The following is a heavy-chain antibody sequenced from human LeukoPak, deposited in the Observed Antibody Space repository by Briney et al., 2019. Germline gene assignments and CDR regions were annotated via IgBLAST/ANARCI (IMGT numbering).Heavy chain of an antibody. V-gene: IGHV4-4*02. CDR1: GGSISSSNW. Sequence: SGTLSLTCAVSGGSISSSNWWSWVRQPPGKGLEWIGEIYHSGSTNYNPSLKSRVTISVDKSKNQFSLKLSSVTAADTAVYYCARFPYDSSGYYPEYWGQGTLVTVSS. CDR2: IYHSGST. D-gene: IGHD3-22*01. CDR3: ARFPYDSSGYYPEY. J-gene: IGHJ4*02.